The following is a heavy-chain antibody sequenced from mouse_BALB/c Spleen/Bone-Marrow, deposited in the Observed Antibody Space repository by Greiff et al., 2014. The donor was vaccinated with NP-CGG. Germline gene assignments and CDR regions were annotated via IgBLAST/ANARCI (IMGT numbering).Heavy chain of an antibody. J-gene: IGHJ3*01. CDR3: AIYYYGSRGFVY. Sequence: VQLQQSGAELVKPGASVKLSCTASGFNIKDTYMHWVKQRPEQGLEWIGRIDPANGNTKYDPKFQGKATITADTSSNTAYLQLSSLTSEDTAVYYCAIYYYGSRGFVYGGQGTLVTFFA. V-gene: IGHV14-3*02. CDR2: IDPANGNT. D-gene: IGHD1-1*01. CDR1: GFNIKDTY.